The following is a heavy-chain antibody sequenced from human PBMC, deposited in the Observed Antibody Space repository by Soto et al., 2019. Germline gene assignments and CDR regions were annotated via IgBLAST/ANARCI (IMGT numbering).Heavy chain of an antibody. CDR1: GFTFSNTW. CDR3: TAYIAVIPTAIDY. D-gene: IGHD2-2*01. Sequence: EVQLVESGGGLVKPGGSLRLSCAASGFTFSNTWMNWVRQTPGTGPEWVGRIKSKTDGGATDYAAPVKGRFTISRDDSKNTLYLQMNSLKSEDTAVYYCTAYIAVIPTAIDYWGQGTLVTVSS. CDR2: IKSKTDGGAT. V-gene: IGHV3-15*01. J-gene: IGHJ4*02.